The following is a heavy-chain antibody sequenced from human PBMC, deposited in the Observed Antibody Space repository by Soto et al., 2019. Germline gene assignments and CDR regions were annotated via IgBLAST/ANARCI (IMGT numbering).Heavy chain of an antibody. CDR2: ISNNGGST. J-gene: IGHJ4*02. CDR3: AKDRTSKTRAFDY. Sequence: PGGSLRLSCSASGFTFNSYAMHWVRQAPGKGLEYVSGISNNGGSTYYADSVTGRFIILRDNSMNTLYLQMSSLRVDDTAVYYCAKDRTSKTRAFDYWGQGNLVTVSS. V-gene: IGHV3-64D*08. CDR1: GFTFNSYA.